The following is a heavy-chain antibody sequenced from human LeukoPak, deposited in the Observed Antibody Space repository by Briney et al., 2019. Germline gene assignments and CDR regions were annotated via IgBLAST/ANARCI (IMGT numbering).Heavy chain of an antibody. CDR2: ISSSSSYI. CDR3: ARERAPDSSGYYLRAFDI. CDR1: GFTFSSYS. J-gene: IGHJ3*02. Sequence: KSGGSLRLSCAASGFTFSSYSMNWVRQAPGKGLEWVSSISSSSSYIYYADSVKGRFTISRDNAKNSLYLQMNSLRAEDTAVYYCARERAPDSSGYYLRAFDIWGQGTMVTVSS. V-gene: IGHV3-21*01. D-gene: IGHD3-22*01.